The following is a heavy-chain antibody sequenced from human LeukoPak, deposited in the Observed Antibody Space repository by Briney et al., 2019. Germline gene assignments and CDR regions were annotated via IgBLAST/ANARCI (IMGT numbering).Heavy chain of an antibody. D-gene: IGHD3-22*01. Sequence: PGGSLRLSCAASGFTFSSYSMIWVRQAPGKGLEWVSAISGSGGSTYYADSVKGRFTISRDNSKNTLYLQMNSLRAEDTAVYYCAKDWGHYDSSGSDAFDIWGQGTMVTVSS. CDR2: ISGSGGST. CDR3: AKDWGHYDSSGSDAFDI. J-gene: IGHJ3*02. CDR1: GFTFSSYS. V-gene: IGHV3-23*01.